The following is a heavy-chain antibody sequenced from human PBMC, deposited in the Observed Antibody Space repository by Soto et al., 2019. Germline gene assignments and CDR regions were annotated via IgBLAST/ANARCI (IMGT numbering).Heavy chain of an antibody. CDR1: GFTFRFYD. V-gene: IGHV3-30*18. J-gene: IGHJ4*02. CDR2: ISRDGNNK. Sequence: GGSLRLFCATSGFTFRFYDMHWVRQAPGKGLEWVAIISRDGNNKDYGDSVKGRFTISRDNSKNTLYLQMNSLRGEDTAVYYCAKDAYTPIRTTAHDSGGLDHWGRGTLVTVSS. D-gene: IGHD4-4*01. CDR3: AKDAYTPIRTTAHDSGGLDH.